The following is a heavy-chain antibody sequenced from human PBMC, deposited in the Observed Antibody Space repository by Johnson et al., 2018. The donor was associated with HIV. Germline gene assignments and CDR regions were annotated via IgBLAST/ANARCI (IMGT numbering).Heavy chain of an antibody. J-gene: IGHJ3*02. CDR1: GFTFDDYG. CDR3: ARDPAYCGGDWCGAFDI. Sequence: MLLVESGGSVVRPGGSLRLSCAASGFTFDDYGMSWVRQGSGKGLEWVSGINWTGGTTGYSDSVKGRFTISRDNAKNSLYLVMKSLRDEDTALYFCARDPAYCGGDWCGAFDIWGQGTMVTVSS. D-gene: IGHD2-21*02. V-gene: IGHV3-20*04. CDR2: INWTGGTT.